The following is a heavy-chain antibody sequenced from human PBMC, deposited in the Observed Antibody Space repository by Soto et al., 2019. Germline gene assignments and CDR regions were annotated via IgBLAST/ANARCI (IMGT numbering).Heavy chain of an antibody. J-gene: IGHJ4*02. CDR3: ARVGAYFGEFDYFDY. D-gene: IGHD3-10*01. V-gene: IGHV3-21*06. CDR1: GFDFNIYT. Sequence: PWGSLRLSCSASGFDFNIYTMNLCRQSAFKGLEWVSSISRFSDRTYYADSVKGRFAIFRANAENSVYLQANSLRAEDTAVYYCARVGAYFGEFDYFDYWGQGSPVTVSS. CDR2: ISRFSDRT.